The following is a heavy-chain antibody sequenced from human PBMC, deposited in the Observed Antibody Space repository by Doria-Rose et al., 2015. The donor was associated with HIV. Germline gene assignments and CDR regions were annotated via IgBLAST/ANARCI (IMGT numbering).Heavy chain of an antibody. D-gene: IGHD6-13*01. J-gene: IGHJ4*02. Sequence: QITLKESGPVLVKPTETLTLTCTVAGVSLSSPGMGVSWIRQPPGQALEWLANTFSDDERSYNTSLKSGLTISRGTSKSQVVLTMTDMDPVDTATYYCARIKSSRWYHKYYFDFWGQGTLVIVSA. CDR2: TFSDDER. CDR1: GVSLSSPGMG. V-gene: IGHV2-26*01. CDR3: ARIKSSRWYHKYYFDF.